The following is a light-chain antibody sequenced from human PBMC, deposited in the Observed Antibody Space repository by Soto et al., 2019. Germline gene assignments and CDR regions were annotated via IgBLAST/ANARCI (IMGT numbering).Light chain of an antibody. J-gene: IGLJ1*01. CDR3: QSYYSSLSSYV. V-gene: IGLV1-40*01. CDR1: SSNIGARFD. CDR2: GNN. Sequence: QSVLTQPPSVSGAPGQTVTIPCTGSSSNIGARFDVHWYQQFPGTAPKVLIYGNNIRPSGVPDRFSGSKSGTSASLTITGLQAEDEADYYGQSYYSSLSSYVFGIGTKLTVL.